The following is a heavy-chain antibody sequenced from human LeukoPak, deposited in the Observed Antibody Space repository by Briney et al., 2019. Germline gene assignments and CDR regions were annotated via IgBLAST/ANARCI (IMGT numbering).Heavy chain of an antibody. V-gene: IGHV4-39*07. J-gene: IGHJ4*02. D-gene: IGHD2-15*01. CDR3: VSRPNCSGGSCYYFDY. CDR1: GGSISSSSYY. CDR2: IYYSGST. Sequence: PSETLSLTCTVSGGSISSSSYYWGWIRQPPGKGLEWIGSIYYSGSTYYNPSLKSRVTISVDTSKNQFSLKLSSVTAADTAVYYCVSRPNCSGGSCYYFDYWGQGTLVTVSS.